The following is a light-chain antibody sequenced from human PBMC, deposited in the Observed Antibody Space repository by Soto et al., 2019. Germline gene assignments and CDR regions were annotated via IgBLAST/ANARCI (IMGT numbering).Light chain of an antibody. CDR1: QGVSAY. Sequence: DIQMTQSPSSLSASVGDRVTITCRASQGVSAYLLWYQQRQGAAPKLLIYDASSLESGVPSRFSGSGSGTEFTLTISSLQPDDFATYYCQQYNTYPWTFGQGTKVEIK. CDR2: DAS. J-gene: IGKJ1*01. CDR3: QQYNTYPWT. V-gene: IGKV1-5*01.